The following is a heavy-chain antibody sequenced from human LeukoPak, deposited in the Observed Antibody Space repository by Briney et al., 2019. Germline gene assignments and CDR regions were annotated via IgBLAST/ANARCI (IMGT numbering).Heavy chain of an antibody. CDR3: ARALRLGELSLPPFDY. CDR2: IYYSGST. J-gene: IGHJ4*02. D-gene: IGHD3-16*02. V-gene: IGHV4-31*03. CDR1: GGSISSGGYY. Sequence: PSETLSLICTVSGGSISSGGYYWSWIRQHPGTGLEWIGYIYYSGSTYYNPSLKSRVTISVDTSKNQFSLKLSSVTAADTAVYYCARALRLGELSLPPFDYWGQGTLVTVSS.